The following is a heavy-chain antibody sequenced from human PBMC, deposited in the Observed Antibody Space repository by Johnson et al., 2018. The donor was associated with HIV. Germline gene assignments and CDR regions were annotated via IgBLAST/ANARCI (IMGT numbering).Heavy chain of an antibody. J-gene: IGHJ3*02. CDR2: IGTAGDT. D-gene: IGHD3-16*01. Sequence: VQLVESGGGFVQPGGSLRLSCAASGFTFSNAWMSWVRQAPWKGLEWVSAIGTAGDTYYPGSVKGRFTISRENAKNSLYLQMNSLRAGDTAVYYCARGGGFGAFDIWGQGTMVTVSS. V-gene: IGHV3-13*01. CDR1: GFTFSNAW. CDR3: ARGGGFGAFDI.